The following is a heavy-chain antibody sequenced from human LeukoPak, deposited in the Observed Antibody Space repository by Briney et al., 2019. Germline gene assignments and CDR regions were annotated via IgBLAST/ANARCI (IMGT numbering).Heavy chain of an antibody. D-gene: IGHD1-14*01. J-gene: IGHJ5*02. V-gene: IGHV1-46*01. Sequence: ASVKVSCKASGYTFTSYHMHWVRQAPGQGLEWMGIMLYSGGTIYAQKFQGRVTMTRDTSTSTDYVELSTLRFDDTAVYYCARERPTTSWFDPWGQGTLVTVSS. CDR2: MLYSGGT. CDR3: ARERPTTSWFDP. CDR1: GYTFTSYH.